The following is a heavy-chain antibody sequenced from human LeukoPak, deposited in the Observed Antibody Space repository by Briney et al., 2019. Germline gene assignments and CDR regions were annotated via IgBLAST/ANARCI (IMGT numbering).Heavy chain of an antibody. D-gene: IGHD3-22*01. CDR3: ARHRTIYYDNGGHWV. Sequence: SETLSLTCTVSGGSIRSSSYYWGWIRQPPGKGLEWIGSIYYSGSTYYNPSLKSRVTISVDTSKKQFSLKLSSVTAADTAVYYCARHRTIYYDNGGHWVWGQGTLVTVSS. J-gene: IGHJ4*02. CDR1: GGSIRSSSYY. V-gene: IGHV4-39*01. CDR2: IYYSGST.